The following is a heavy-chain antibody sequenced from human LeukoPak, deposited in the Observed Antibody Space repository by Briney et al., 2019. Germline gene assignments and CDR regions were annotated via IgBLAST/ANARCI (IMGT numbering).Heavy chain of an antibody. D-gene: IGHD4-23*01. V-gene: IGHV5-51*01. J-gene: IGHJ4*02. CDR3: ARLPRRNSPIDY. CDR2: IYPGDSDT. CDR1: GYSFTSYW. Sequence: GESLKISCKGSGYSFTSYWIGWVRQMPGKGLEGMGVIYPGDSDTRYSPSLQGQVTISADKSISTAYLQWSSLKASDTAMYYCARLPRRNSPIDYWGQGTLVTVSS.